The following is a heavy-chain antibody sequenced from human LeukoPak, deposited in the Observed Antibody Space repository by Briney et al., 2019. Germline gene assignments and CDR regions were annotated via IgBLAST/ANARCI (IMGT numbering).Heavy chain of an antibody. CDR3: ARSAPYYFDY. Sequence: SETLSLTCTVSGGSISSGGYYWSWIRQHPGKGLEWIGYIYYSGSTYYNPSLKSRVTTSVDTSKNQFSLKLSSVTAADTAVYYCARSAPYYFDYWGQGTLVTVSS. CDR1: GGSISSGGYY. CDR2: IYYSGST. V-gene: IGHV4-31*03. J-gene: IGHJ4*02.